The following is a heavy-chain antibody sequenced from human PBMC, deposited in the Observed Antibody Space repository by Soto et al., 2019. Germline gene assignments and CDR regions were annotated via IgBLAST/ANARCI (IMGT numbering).Heavy chain of an antibody. CDR2: IIPIFGTA. CDR3: ASVNYDILTGYYHRWFDP. V-gene: IGHV1-69*01. D-gene: IGHD3-9*01. CDR1: GGTFSSYA. Sequence: VQLVQSGAEVKKPGSSVKVSCKASGGTFSSYAISWVRQAPGQGLEWMGGIIPIFGTANYAQKFQGRVTITADESTSTAYMELSSLRSEDTAVYYCASVNYDILTGYYHRWFDPWGQGTLVTVSS. J-gene: IGHJ5*02.